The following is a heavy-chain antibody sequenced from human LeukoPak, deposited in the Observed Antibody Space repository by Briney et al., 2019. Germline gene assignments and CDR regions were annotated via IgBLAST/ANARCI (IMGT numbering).Heavy chain of an antibody. V-gene: IGHV1-18*01. D-gene: IGHD6-19*01. CDR3: ATAVSLVAGTPYDY. J-gene: IGHJ4*02. Sequence: ASVKVSCKASGYTFTSYGISWVRQAPGQGLEWMGWISAYNGNTNCAQKLQGRVTMTEDTSTDTAYMELSSLRSEDTAVYYCATAVSLVAGTPYDYWGQGTLVTVSS. CDR1: GYTFTSYG. CDR2: ISAYNGNT.